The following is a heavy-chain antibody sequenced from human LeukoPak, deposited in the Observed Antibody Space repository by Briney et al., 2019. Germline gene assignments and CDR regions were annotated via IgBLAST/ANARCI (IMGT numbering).Heavy chain of an antibody. D-gene: IGHD3-10*01. CDR1: GGSISSYY. CDR3: ARVTYYGSVAYYYYYYMDV. CDR2: IYYSGST. V-gene: IGHV4-59*01. J-gene: IGHJ6*03. Sequence: SETLSLTCTVSGGSISSYYWSWIRQPPGKGLEWIGYIYYSGSTNYNPSLKSRVTISVDTSKNQFSLKLSSVTAADTAVYYRARVTYYGSVAYYYYYYMDVWGKGTTVTISS.